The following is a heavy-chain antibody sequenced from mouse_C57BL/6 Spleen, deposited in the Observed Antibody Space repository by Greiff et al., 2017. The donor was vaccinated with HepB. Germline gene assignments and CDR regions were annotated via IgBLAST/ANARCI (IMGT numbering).Heavy chain of an antibody. CDR1: GYTFTDYN. CDR3: ARMDDGPYEAWFAY. Sequence: EVKLQESGPELVKPGASVKIPCKASGYTFTDYNMDWVKQSHGKSLEWIGDINPNNGGTIYNQKFKGKATLTVDKSSSTAYMELRSLTSEDTAVYYCARMDDGPYEAWFAYWGQGTLVTVSA. J-gene: IGHJ3*01. CDR2: INPNNGGT. D-gene: IGHD2-3*01. V-gene: IGHV1-18*01.